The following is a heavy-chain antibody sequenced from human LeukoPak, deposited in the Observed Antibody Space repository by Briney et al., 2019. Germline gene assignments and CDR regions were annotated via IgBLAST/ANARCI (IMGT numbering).Heavy chain of an antibody. CDR1: GXTFSNYG. J-gene: IGHJ4*02. CDR2: IWYDGSNK. V-gene: IGHV3-33*01. Sequence: PGRSLRLSCAASGXTFSNYGMHWVRQAPGKGLEWVAVIWYDGSNKFYADSVKGRFTISRDNSKNTLYLQMKSLRAEDTAVYYCARGRYGDVLFDYWGQGTLVTVSS. CDR3: ARGRYGDVLFDY. D-gene: IGHD4-17*01.